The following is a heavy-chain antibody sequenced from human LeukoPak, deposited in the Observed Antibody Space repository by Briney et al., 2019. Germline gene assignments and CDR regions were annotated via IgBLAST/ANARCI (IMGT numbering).Heavy chain of an antibody. CDR2: IIPIFGTA. CDR3: ARDRATVVTAHSDAFDI. J-gene: IGHJ3*02. D-gene: IGHD4-23*01. V-gene: IGHV1-69*06. Sequence: GASVKVSCKASGGTFSSYAISWVRQAPGQGLEWMGGIIPIFGTANYAQKFQGRVTITADKSTSTAYMELSSLRSEDTAVYYCARDRATVVTAHSDAFDIWGQGTMVTVSS. CDR1: GGTFSSYA.